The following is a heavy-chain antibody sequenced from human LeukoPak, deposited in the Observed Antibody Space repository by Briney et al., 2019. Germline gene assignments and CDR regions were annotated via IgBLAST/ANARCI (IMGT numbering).Heavy chain of an antibody. CDR2: ISGSGGST. J-gene: IGHJ5*02. CDR1: GFTFSSYA. V-gene: IGHV3-23*01. D-gene: IGHD2-15*01. Sequence: GGSLRLSCAASGFTFSSYAMSWVRQAPGKGLEWVSAISGSGGSTYYADSVKGRFTISRDNSKNTLYLQMNSLRAEDTAVYYCAKKAGYCSGGSCYLGTNWFDPWGQGTLVTVSS. CDR3: AKKAGYCSGGSCYLGTNWFDP.